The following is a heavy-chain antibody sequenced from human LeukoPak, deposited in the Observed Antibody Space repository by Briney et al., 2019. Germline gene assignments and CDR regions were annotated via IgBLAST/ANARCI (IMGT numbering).Heavy chain of an antibody. J-gene: IGHJ3*02. CDR2: LNNDGTST. CDR1: GFTFSIHW. CDR3: ARDVANAFDI. D-gene: IGHD2-21*01. V-gene: IGHV3-74*01. Sequence: SGGSLRLSCVASGFTFSIHWMHWVRQAPGKGLVWVSRLNNDGTSTSYADSVKGRFTISRDNAKNTVSLQMYSLRAEDTAVYYCARDVANAFDIWGQGTVVTVSS.